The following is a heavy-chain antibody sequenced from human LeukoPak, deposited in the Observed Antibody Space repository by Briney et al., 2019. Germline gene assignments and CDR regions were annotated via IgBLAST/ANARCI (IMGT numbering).Heavy chain of an antibody. J-gene: IGHJ4*02. D-gene: IGHD1-26*01. CDR3: ARASGSYWGFDY. CDR1: GFTSSSYS. Sequence: GGSLRLSCAASGFTSSSYSMNWVRQAPGKGLEWVSSISSSSSYIYYADSVKGRFTISRDNAKNSLYLQMNSLRAEDTAVYYCARASGSYWGFDYWGQGTLVTVSS. CDR2: ISSSSSYI. V-gene: IGHV3-21*01.